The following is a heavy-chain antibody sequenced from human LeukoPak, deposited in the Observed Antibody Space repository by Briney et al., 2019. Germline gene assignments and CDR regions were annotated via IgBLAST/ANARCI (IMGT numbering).Heavy chain of an antibody. CDR2: IYHSGST. J-gene: IGHJ3*02. Sequence: SETLSLTCAVSGGSISSSNWWSWVRPPPGKGLEWIGEIYHSGSTNYNPSLKSRVTISVDKSKNQFSLRLSSVTAADTAVYYCVGQLGAFDIWGQGTMVTVSS. CDR3: VGQLGAFDI. CDR1: GGSISSSNW. D-gene: IGHD6-6*01. V-gene: IGHV4-4*02.